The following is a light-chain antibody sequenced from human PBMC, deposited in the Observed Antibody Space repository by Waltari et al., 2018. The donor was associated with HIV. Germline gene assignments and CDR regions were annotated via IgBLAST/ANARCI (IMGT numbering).Light chain of an antibody. CDR2: EVT. Sequence: QSALTQPASVSGSPGQSLTISCTGTSSDVGGYNYVSWYQLHPGKAPKLMIFEVTNRPSGVSNRFSGSKSGNTASLTISGLQAEDDADYYCSSYTSSSSVLFGGGTKLTVL. J-gene: IGLJ2*01. V-gene: IGLV2-14*01. CDR3: SSYTSSSSVL. CDR1: SSDVGGYNY.